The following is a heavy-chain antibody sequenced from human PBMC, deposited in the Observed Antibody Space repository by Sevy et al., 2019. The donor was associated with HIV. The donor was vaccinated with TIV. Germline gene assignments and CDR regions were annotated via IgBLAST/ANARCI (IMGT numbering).Heavy chain of an antibody. J-gene: IGHJ5*02. V-gene: IGHV3-21*01. CDR3: ARGIEMATIPSWFDP. CDR1: GFTVSSYS. D-gene: IGHD5-12*01. CDR2: ISSSSSYI. Sequence: GGSLRLSCAASGFTVSSYSMNWVRQAPGKGLEWVSSISSSSSYIYYADSVKGRFTISRDNAKNSLYLQMNSLRAEDTAVYYCARGIEMATIPSWFDPWGQGTLVTVSS.